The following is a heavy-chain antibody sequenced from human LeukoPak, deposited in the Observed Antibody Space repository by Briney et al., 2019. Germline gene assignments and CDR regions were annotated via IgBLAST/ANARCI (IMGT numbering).Heavy chain of an antibody. CDR2: INTHSGAT. Sequence: ASVRVSCKASGNTFAGYYVHWARQAPGQGLEWMGWINTHSGATNYAQHFQGRVTMTTDTSVTTAYMDLDGLKSDDAAVYFCARGPIGGLRKGFDIWGQGTLVTVSS. D-gene: IGHD1-26*01. V-gene: IGHV1-2*02. CDR1: GNTFAGYY. J-gene: IGHJ4*02. CDR3: ARGPIGGLRKGFDI.